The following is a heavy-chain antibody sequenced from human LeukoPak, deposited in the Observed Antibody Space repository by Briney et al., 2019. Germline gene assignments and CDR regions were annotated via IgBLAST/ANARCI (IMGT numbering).Heavy chain of an antibody. CDR2: INHSGST. CDR1: GGSFSGYY. Sequence: PSETLSLTCAVNGGSFSGYYWSWIRQPPGKGLEWIGEINHSGSTNYNPSLKSRVTISVDTSKNQFSLKLSSVTAADTAVYYCARSYFDSSGYYVLLYFDYWGQGTLVTVSS. V-gene: IGHV4-34*01. J-gene: IGHJ4*02. D-gene: IGHD3-22*01. CDR3: ARSYFDSSGYYVLLYFDY.